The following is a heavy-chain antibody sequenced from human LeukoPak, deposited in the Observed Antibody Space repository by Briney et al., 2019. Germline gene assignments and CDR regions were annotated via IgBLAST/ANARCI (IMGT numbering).Heavy chain of an antibody. V-gene: IGHV4-39*02. CDR2: IYYSGSP. CDR1: GGSISSGSHY. D-gene: IGHD2-15*01. CDR3: ARGFRYCSGGSCYQKGPFDY. Sequence: PPETLSLTCTVSGGSISSGSHYWGWIRQPPGKGLEWIGTIYYSGSPYYNPSLKSRVSISVDTSKNQLSLKLSFVTAADTAVYYCARGFRYCSGGSCYQKGPFDYWGQGTLATVSS. J-gene: IGHJ4*02.